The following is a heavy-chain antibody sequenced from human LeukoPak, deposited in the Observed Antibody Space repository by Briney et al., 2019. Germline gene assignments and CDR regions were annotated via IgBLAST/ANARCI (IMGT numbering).Heavy chain of an antibody. CDR1: VYTFTIYD. D-gene: IGHD5-12*01. V-gene: IGHV1-8*01. CDR3: ARSTGRRCSGHDSPDY. J-gene: IGHJ4*02. CDR2: MNLNSGNT. Sequence: GPSVNVSCKASVYTFTIYDINCVPGATRRGLECRVWMNLNSGNTGYAQKFQGRVTMTRNTSISTAYMELSSLRSEDAAVYYCARSTGRRCSGHDSPDYWGQGTLVTVSS.